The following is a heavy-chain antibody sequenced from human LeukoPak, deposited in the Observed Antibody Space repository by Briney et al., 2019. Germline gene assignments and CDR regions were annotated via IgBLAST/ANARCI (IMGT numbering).Heavy chain of an antibody. Sequence: ASVKVSCKTSGYTFTDYFINWIRQAPGQGLEWMGWINPKSGGTNYAQKFQGRVTMTRDTSISTAYMDMSSLRSDDTAVYYCARNLWFGESSDAFDMWGQGTMVTVSS. CDR3: ARNLWFGESSDAFDM. V-gene: IGHV1-2*02. J-gene: IGHJ3*02. CDR2: INPKSGGT. D-gene: IGHD3-10*01. CDR1: GYTFTDYF.